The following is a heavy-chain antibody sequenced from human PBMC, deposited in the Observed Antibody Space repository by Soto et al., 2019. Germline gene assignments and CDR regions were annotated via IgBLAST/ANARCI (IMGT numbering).Heavy chain of an antibody. D-gene: IGHD5-18*01. Sequence: LRLSCVASEFSLISYTIHWVRQTPGKGLDWVAFISSDGKKKDYADSVEGRFTISRDNSKNSVFLQMSNLRTTDTAIYFCARERYSYGRYFDFWGHGTPVTVSS. V-gene: IGHV3-30*04. CDR2: ISSDGKKK. J-gene: IGHJ4*01. CDR3: ARERYSYGRYFDF. CDR1: EFSLISYT.